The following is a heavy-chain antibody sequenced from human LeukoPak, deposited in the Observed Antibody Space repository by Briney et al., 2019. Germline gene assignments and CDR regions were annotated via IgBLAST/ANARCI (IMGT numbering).Heavy chain of an antibody. V-gene: IGHV3-20*04. J-gene: IGHJ2*01. D-gene: IGHD1/OR15-1a*01. Sequence: PGGSERLSCTASIFTFDVHGVAWLRQVPGKGLEWVAGINWNGGRTNYAVSVKGRFTNSRDNAKNSLYLQLRSLRAEDTTLYYCARRNKDWYLDLWGSGALVTVSS. CDR3: ARRNKDWYLDL. CDR1: IFTFDVHG. CDR2: INWNGGRT.